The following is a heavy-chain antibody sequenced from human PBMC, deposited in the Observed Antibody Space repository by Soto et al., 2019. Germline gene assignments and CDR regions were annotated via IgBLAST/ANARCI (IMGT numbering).Heavy chain of an antibody. D-gene: IGHD4-17*01. Sequence: SETLSLTCAVSGGSISSSNWWSWVRQPPGKGLEWIGEIYHSGSTNYNPSLKSRVTISVDKSKNQFSLKLSSVTAADTAVYYCARGTTLRYYYYGMDVWGQGTTVTVSS. CDR3: ARGTTLRYYYYGMDV. J-gene: IGHJ6*02. V-gene: IGHV4-4*02. CDR2: IYHSGST. CDR1: GGSISSSNW.